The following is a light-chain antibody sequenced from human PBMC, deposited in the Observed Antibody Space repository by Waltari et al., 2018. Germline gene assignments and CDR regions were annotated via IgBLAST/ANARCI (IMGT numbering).Light chain of an antibody. CDR3: QQSYSPLT. CDR1: QSISTY. V-gene: IGKV1-39*01. Sequence: DFQMTQSPSSLSASVGDRVTITCRASQSISTYLNWYQHKPGNAPNLLIYAASSLQSGVPSRFSVSGSGTDFTLTISSLQPEDFATYYCQQSYSPLTFGGGTKVEIK. CDR2: AAS. J-gene: IGKJ4*01.